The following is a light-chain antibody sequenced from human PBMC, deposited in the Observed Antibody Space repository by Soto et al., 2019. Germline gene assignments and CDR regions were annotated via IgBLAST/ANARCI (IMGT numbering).Light chain of an antibody. CDR1: QGISSW. CDR2: DAS. CDR3: HQHGT. J-gene: IGKJ4*01. Sequence: DIQMTQSPSTLSASVGDRVTITCRASQGISSWLAWYQQKPGKAPKLLIYDASSMESGVPARFSGSGSGTEFTLPISGLQPDDFATYYCHQHGTFGGGTKVEIK. V-gene: IGKV1-5*01.